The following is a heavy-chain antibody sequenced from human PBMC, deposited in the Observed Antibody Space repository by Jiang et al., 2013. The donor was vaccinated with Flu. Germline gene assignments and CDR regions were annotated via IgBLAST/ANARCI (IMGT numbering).Heavy chain of an antibody. V-gene: IGHV4-38-2*01. D-gene: IGHD6-13*01. Sequence: WIRQPPRRGRGVDCEYLSNWKHSLQPSLKSRVTMSVDMSKNQFSLKVDSVTATDTAVYYCARQAAAATPGYYYKFAMDVWGQGTTVTSP. CDR2: LSNWKH. J-gene: IGHJ6*02. CDR3: ARQAAAATPGYYYKFAMDV.